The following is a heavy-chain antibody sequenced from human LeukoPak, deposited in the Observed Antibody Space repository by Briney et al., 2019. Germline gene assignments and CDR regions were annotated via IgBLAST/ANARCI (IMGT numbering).Heavy chain of an antibody. Sequence: SETLSLTCTVSGGSIRSYYWSWIRQPPGKALEWIGYIYYSGTTNYNPSLESRVTISVDTSKNQFSLKLSSVTAADTAVYYCATYYYDSSACKDWGQGTLVTVSS. CDR1: GGSIRSYY. V-gene: IGHV4-59*01. J-gene: IGHJ4*02. CDR2: IYYSGTT. D-gene: IGHD3-22*01. CDR3: ATYYYDSSACKD.